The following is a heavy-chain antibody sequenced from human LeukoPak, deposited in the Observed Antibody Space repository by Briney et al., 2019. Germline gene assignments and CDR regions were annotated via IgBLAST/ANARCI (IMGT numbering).Heavy chain of an antibody. V-gene: IGHV1-3*01. CDR3: VRRGPNKSGWTLDY. D-gene: IGHD6-19*01. CDR2: FNSDTGNT. CDR1: GYTLTNYA. J-gene: IGHJ4*02. Sequence: ASVKVSCKASGYTLTNYAIHWVRQAPGQRLEWMGWFNSDTGNTEYSQKFQGRVTISRDTSANTAYMELNRLRPEDTAVFYCVRRGPNKSGWTLDYWGQGTLVTVSS.